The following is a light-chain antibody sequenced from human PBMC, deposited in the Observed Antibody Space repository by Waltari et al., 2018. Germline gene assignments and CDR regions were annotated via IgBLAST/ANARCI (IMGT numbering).Light chain of an antibody. CDR1: QSVSSSY. CDR2: GAS. Sequence: EIVLTQSPGTLSLSPGERATLSCRASQSVSSSYLAWYQQKPGQAPRLLIYGASSRDTGIPDRFSGSGSGTDFTLTISRLEPEDFAVYYCQQDGSSLYTFGQGTKLEIK. J-gene: IGKJ2*01. CDR3: QQDGSSLYT. V-gene: IGKV3-20*01.